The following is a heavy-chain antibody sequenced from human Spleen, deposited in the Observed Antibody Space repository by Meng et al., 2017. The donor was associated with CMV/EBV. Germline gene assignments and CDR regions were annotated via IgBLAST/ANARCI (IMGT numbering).Heavy chain of an antibody. CDR2: RYDRSEWYA. V-gene: IGHV6-1*01. CDR3: ARDPGDLYYGMDV. D-gene: IGHD7-27*01. Sequence: SLRLSLTCAISRDSVSSNRAAWNWLRQSPSRGLVWLGRRYDRSEWYADYAESVKSRIISNPDTSRKHFCLQLKSVTPEDSAVYVCARDPGDLYYGMDVWGQGTTVTVSS. CDR1: RDSVSSNRAA. J-gene: IGHJ6*02.